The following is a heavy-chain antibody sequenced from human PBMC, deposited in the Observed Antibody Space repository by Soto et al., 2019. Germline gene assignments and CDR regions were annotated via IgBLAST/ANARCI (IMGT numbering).Heavy chain of an antibody. CDR3: ARVEATVEHYYYSYLDV. CDR1: GGSISSYY. Sequence: QVQLQESGPGLVKPSETLSLTCTVSGGSISSYYWSWIRQPPGKGLEWIGYNYYSGSTNYNPSLQSRVTISVDTSKHQFSLKLSSVTAADTAVYCCARVEATVEHYYYSYLDVWGNGTTVTVSS. V-gene: IGHV4-59*01. CDR2: NYYSGST. D-gene: IGHD4-17*01. J-gene: IGHJ6*03.